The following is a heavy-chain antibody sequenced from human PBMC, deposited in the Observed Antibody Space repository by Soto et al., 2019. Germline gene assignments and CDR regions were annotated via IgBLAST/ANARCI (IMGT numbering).Heavy chain of an antibody. CDR3: ARGLIIWFGELSRRGGCYYYMDV. V-gene: IGHV4-34*01. Sequence: QVQLQQWGAGLLKPSETLSLTCAVYGGSFSGYQWTWIRQTPGKRLEWIGEINDSGNINYNPSLKSRVTILVDTPKKQISLKLSSVTAADTAVYYCARGLIIWFGELSRRGGCYYYMDVWGKGTTVTVSS. CDR1: GGSFSGYQ. CDR2: INDSGNI. D-gene: IGHD3-10*01. J-gene: IGHJ6*03.